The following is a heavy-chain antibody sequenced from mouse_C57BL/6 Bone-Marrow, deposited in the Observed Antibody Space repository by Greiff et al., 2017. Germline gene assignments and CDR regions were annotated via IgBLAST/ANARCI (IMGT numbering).Heavy chain of an antibody. CDR3: ARHLLGYAMDY. J-gene: IGHJ4*01. D-gene: IGHD2-10*01. CDR1: GFTFSDSG. V-gene: IGHV5-15*01. CDR2: ISNLAYSI. Sequence: EVQGVESGGGLVQPGASLKLSCAASGFTFSDSGMAWVRQAPRKGPEWVAFISNLAYSIYYADTVTGRFTIARENAKSTLYLEMSSLRSEDTAMYYCARHLLGYAMDYWGQGTSVTVSS.